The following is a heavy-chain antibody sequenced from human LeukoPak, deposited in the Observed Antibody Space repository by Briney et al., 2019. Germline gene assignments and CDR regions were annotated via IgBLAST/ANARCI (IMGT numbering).Heavy chain of an antibody. J-gene: IGHJ4*02. Sequence: TGGSLRLSCGASGFTFTTYAMTWVRQAPGKGLEWVSSITGSGGSTYYGDSVKGRFTISRDNAKNSLYLQMNSLRAEDTALYYCASVYYDSSSGDYWGQGTLVTVSS. D-gene: IGHD3-22*01. CDR1: GFTFTTYA. CDR3: ASVYYDSSSGDY. V-gene: IGHV3-23*01. CDR2: ITGSGGST.